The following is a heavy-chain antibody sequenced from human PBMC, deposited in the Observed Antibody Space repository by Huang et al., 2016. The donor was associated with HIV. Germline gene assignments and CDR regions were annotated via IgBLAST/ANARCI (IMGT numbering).Heavy chain of an antibody. CDR3: ARAPATHSVFFY. V-gene: IGHV4-30-4*08. CDR2: IYYSGSS. Sequence: QVQLQESGPGLVKPSQTLSLTCTVSGDSIRSGGYYWTWIRQSPAKGLVWIGYIYYSGSSDYNPSLKSRVSSSIDAFKNRVSLKLKSVTVADTAVYYCARAPATHSVFFYWGQGTLVTVSA. CDR1: GDSIRSGGYY. D-gene: IGHD3-3*01. J-gene: IGHJ4*02.